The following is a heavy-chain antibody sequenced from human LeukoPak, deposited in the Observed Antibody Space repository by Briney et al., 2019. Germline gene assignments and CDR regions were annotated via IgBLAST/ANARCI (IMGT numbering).Heavy chain of an antibody. D-gene: IGHD1-26*01. CDR2: IYTSGST. V-gene: IGHV4-4*07. Sequence: SETLSLTCTVSGGSISSYYWSWIRQPAGKGLEWIGRIYTSGSTNYNPSLKSRVAISVDTSKNQLSLKLSSVTAADTAVFYCARENSGSYREFDYWGQGTLVTVSS. J-gene: IGHJ4*02. CDR3: ARENSGSYREFDY. CDR1: GGSISSYY.